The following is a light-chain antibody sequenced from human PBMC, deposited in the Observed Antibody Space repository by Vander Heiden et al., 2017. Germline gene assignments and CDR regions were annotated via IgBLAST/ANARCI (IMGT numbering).Light chain of an antibody. J-gene: IGLJ2*01. Sequence: QSALTQPASVSGAPGQSITISCTGTSSDVGGYNYVYWYQQHPGKAPKLMIYDVSNRPSGLSNRFSGSKSGNTASLTISGLQAEDEADYYCSSYTSSSLVVFGGGTKLTVL. CDR1: SSDVGGYNY. V-gene: IGLV2-14*03. CDR2: DVS. CDR3: SSYTSSSLVV.